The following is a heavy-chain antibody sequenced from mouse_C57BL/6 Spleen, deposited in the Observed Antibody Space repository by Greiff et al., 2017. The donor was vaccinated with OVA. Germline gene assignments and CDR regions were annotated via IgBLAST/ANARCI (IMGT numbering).Heavy chain of an antibody. Sequence: EVKLQESGAELVRPGSSVKMSCKTSGYTFTSYGINWVKQRPGQGLEWIGYIYIGNGYTEYNEKFKGKATLTSDTSSSTAYMQLSSLTSEDSAIYFCARDSTTVVATSWYFDVWGTGTTVTVSS. J-gene: IGHJ1*03. CDR3: ARDSTTVVATSWYFDV. D-gene: IGHD1-1*01. V-gene: IGHV1-58*01. CDR2: IYIGNGYT. CDR1: GYTFTSYG.